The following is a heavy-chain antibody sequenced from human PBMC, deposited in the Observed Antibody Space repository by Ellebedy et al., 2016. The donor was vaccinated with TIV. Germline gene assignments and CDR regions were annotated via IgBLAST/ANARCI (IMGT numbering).Heavy chain of an antibody. J-gene: IGHJ6*02. D-gene: IGHD4-23*01. V-gene: IGHV4-39*07. CDR3: ARALGWSRGGMDV. CDR1: GGSISSSSYY. Sequence: SETLSLTCTVSGGSISSSSYYWGWIRQPPGKGLEWIGSIYYSGSTYYNPSLKSRVTISVDTSKNQFSLKLSSVTAADTAVYYCARALGWSRGGMDVWGQGTMVSVSS. CDR2: IYYSGST.